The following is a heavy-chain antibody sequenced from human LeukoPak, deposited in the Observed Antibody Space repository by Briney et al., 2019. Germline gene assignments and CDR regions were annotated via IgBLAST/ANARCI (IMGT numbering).Heavy chain of an antibody. CDR3: ASNWGRNDY. V-gene: IGHV4-34*01. D-gene: IGHD7-27*01. Sequence: PSETLSLTCAVYGGSFSGYYWSWIRQPPGKGPEWIGEINHSGSTNYNPSLKSRVTISVDTSKNQFSLKLSSVAAADTAVYYCASNWGRNDYWGQGTLVTVSS. CDR2: INHSGST. CDR1: GGSFSGYY. J-gene: IGHJ4*02.